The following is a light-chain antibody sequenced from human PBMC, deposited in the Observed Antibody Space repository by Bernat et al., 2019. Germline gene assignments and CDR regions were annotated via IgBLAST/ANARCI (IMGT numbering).Light chain of an antibody. CDR2: AAS. CDR1: QAISIS. V-gene: IGKV1-16*01. J-gene: IGKJ4*01. CDR3: QPYDSYPLT. Sequence: DIQMTQSPSSLSASLGDTVTITCRASQAISISLAWFQQRPGKAPKSLIYAASNLRSGVPSRFTGSGSGTDFTLTISSLQPEDFGIYYCQPYDSYPLTFGGGSKV.